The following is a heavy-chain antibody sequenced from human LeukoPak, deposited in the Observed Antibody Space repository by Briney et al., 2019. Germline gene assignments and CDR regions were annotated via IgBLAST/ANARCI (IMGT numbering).Heavy chain of an antibody. CDR2: IYYSGSL. J-gene: IGHJ3*02. V-gene: IGHV4-59*08. D-gene: IGHD6-13*01. CDR3: ARHRAADPSDAFDI. Sequence: PSETLSLTCTVSGGSISSYYWSWVRQPPGKGLEWIGYIYYSGSLNYNPSLKGRVTISVDTSKNQFSLKLSSVTAADTAVYYCARHRAADPSDAFDIWGQGTMVNVS. CDR1: GGSISSYY.